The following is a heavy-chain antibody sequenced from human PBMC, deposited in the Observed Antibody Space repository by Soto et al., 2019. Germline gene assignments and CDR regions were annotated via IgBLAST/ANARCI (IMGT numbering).Heavy chain of an antibody. V-gene: IGHV4-34*01. CDR1: GGSFSGYY. J-gene: IGHJ6*02. D-gene: IGHD6-13*01. CDR2: INHSGST. Sequence: SETLSLTCAVYGGSFSGYYWSWIRQPPGKGLEWVGEINHSGSTNYNPSLKSRVTISVDTSKNQFSLKLSSVTAADTAVYYCARGLGGSSWYGRDYYYYGMDVWGQGTTVTVSS. CDR3: ARGLGGSSWYGRDYYYYGMDV.